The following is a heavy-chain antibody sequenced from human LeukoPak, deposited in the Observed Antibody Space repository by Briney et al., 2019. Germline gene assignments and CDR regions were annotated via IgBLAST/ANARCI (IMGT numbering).Heavy chain of an antibody. CDR3: ARGPGDYDASDI. J-gene: IGHJ3*02. V-gene: IGHV3-7*01. CDR2: IKENGNEQ. Sequence: GGSLRLSCEASGFLFTRYWMSWVRQAPGKGPEWVAHIKENGNEQYYADSVKGRFTICRDNVKQSLCLQMNNLRVEDTAVYYCARGPGDYDASDIWGQGTVVAVSS. CDR1: GFLFTRYW. D-gene: IGHD4-11*01.